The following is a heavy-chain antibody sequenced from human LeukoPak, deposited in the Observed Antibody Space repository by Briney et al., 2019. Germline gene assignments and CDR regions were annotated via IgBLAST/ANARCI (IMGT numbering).Heavy chain of an antibody. Sequence: PSETLSLTCAVYGGSFSGYYWSWIRQPPGKGLEWIGEINHSGSTNYNPYLKIRVTISVDTSKNQFYLKLSSVTAADTAVYYCARRDNYYGSGSLRYYYYMDVWGKGTTVTISS. CDR3: ARRDNYYGSGSLRYYYYMDV. D-gene: IGHD3-10*01. CDR2: INHSGST. J-gene: IGHJ6*03. V-gene: IGHV4-34*01. CDR1: GGSFSGYY.